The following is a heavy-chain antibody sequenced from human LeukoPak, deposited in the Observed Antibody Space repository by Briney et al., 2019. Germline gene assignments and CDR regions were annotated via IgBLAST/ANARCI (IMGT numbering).Heavy chain of an antibody. CDR3: AKDPNRGGYYYFDH. CDR1: GFTFSSYA. D-gene: IGHD3-3*01. J-gene: IGHJ4*02. V-gene: IGHV3-23*01. Sequence: GGSLRLSCAASGFTFSSYAMSWVRQAPGKGPEWVSSISNGGGSTYYADSVKGRFTISRDNSKNTLYLQMNSLRAEDTAVYYCAKDPNRGGYYYFDHWGQGTLVTVSS. CDR2: ISNGGGST.